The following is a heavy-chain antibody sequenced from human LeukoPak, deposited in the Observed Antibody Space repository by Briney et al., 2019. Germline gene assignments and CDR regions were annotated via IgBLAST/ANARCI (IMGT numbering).Heavy chain of an antibody. J-gene: IGHJ4*02. CDR2: ISSSSGYI. D-gene: IGHD6-13*01. CDR3: ARVAAQGKIRLFDY. CDR1: GFTFSSYS. Sequence: GGSLRLSCAPSGFTFSSYSMNWVRQAQGKGRDWVSSISSSSGYIYYADSVKGRFTISRDNAKNSLYLQMNSLRAEDTAVYYCARVAAQGKIRLFDYWGQGTLVTVSS. V-gene: IGHV3-21*01.